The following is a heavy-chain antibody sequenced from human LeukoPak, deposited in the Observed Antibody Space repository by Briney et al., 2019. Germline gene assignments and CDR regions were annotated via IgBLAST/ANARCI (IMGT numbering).Heavy chain of an antibody. CDR3: ARGESNYGTYGRDV. CDR1: GFTVSSNY. J-gene: IGHJ6*02. CDR2: IYSGGST. D-gene: IGHD4-11*01. Sequence: PGGSLRLSCAASGFTVSSNYMSWVRQAPGKGLEWVSVIYSGGSTYYADSVKGRFTISRDNSKNTLYLQMNSLRAEDTAVYYCARGESNYGTYGRDVWGQGTTVTVSS. V-gene: IGHV3-53*01.